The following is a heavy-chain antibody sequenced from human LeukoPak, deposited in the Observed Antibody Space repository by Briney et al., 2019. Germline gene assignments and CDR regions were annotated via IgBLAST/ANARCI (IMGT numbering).Heavy chain of an antibody. CDR1: GFTFSNYA. CDR3: AKKRVITTPDAIDWYFDL. D-gene: IGHD3-10*01. Sequence: PGGSLRLSCAASGFTFSNYAMTWVRQAPGKGLEWVSLLSGSGGATYYADSVKGRFTISRDNSENTLFLQMNNLGAEDTAVYYCAKKRVITTPDAIDWYFDLWGRGTLVTVSS. V-gene: IGHV3-23*01. J-gene: IGHJ2*01. CDR2: LSGSGGAT.